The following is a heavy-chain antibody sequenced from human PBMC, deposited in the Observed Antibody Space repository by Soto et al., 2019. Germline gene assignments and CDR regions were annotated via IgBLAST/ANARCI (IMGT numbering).Heavy chain of an antibody. Sequence: GGSLRLSCAASGFTFSSYAMHWVRQAPGKGLEWVAVISYDGSNKYYADSVKGRFTISRDNSKNTLYLKMNPLRAEATAVYSCARDILTGNYYYGMDVWGQGTTVTVSS. CDR2: ISYDGSNK. CDR1: GFTFSSYA. D-gene: IGHD3-9*01. J-gene: IGHJ6*02. V-gene: IGHV3-30-3*01. CDR3: ARDILTGNYYYGMDV.